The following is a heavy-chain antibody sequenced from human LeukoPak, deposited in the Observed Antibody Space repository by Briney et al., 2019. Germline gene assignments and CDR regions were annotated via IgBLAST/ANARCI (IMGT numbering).Heavy chain of an antibody. CDR3: ARGFNVQLPRDY. V-gene: IGHV3-30*03. J-gene: IGHJ4*02. CDR1: GFTFINAW. D-gene: IGHD5-18*01. CDR2: ISYDGSNK. Sequence: PGGSLRLSCAASGFTFINAWMDWVRQAPGKGLEWVAVISYDGSNKYYADSVKGRFTISRDNSKNTLYLQMNSLRAEDTAVYYCARGFNVQLPRDYWGQGTLVTVSS.